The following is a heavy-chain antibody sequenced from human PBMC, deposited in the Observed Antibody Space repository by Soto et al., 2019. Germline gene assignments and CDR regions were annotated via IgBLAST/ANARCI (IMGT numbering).Heavy chain of an antibody. CDR1: GGSISSYY. CDR3: ARDLGAVAGTYGLADYYDYDGIDV. Sequence: PSETLSLTCPVSGGSISSYYWSWIRQPPGKGLEWIGYIYYSGSTNYNPSLKSRVTISVDTSKNQFSLKLSSVTAADTAVYYCARDLGAVAGTYGLADYYDYDGIDVWGQGTTVTVSS. CDR2: IYYSGST. J-gene: IGHJ6*02. V-gene: IGHV4-59*01. D-gene: IGHD6-19*01.